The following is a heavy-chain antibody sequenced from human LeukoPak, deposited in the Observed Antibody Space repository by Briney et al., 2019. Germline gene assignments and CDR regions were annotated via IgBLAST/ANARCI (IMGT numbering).Heavy chain of an antibody. J-gene: IGHJ1*01. CDR3: AKLGGYFDTRDKRYFRD. CDR2: IYSGGGT. Sequence: GGSLRLSCAASGFTVSSNYMSWVRQAPGKGLEWVSVIYSGGGTDYADSVKGRFTISRDNSKDTLYLQMNSLRADDTAVYYCAKLGGYFDTRDKRYFRDWGQGTLVTVSS. CDR1: GFTVSSNY. D-gene: IGHD3-22*01. V-gene: IGHV3-53*01.